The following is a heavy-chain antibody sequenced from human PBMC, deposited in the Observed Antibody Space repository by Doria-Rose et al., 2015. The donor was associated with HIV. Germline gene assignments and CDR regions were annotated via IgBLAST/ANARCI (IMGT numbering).Heavy chain of an antibody. J-gene: IGHJ6*02. CDR3: ARGLLRGGWNDVDYYYGMDV. D-gene: IGHD1-1*01. V-gene: IGHV4-34*01. CDR2: ISHSGST. CDR1: GGSLSGYY. Sequence: QVRLQQWGAGLVKPSETLSLTCAVFGGSLSGYYWSWIRQPPGTGLEWIGEISHSGSTNYKTSLKSRVTISIDTSKNLCALKLSSVTAADTAVYYCARGLLRGGWNDVDYYYGMDVWGQGTAVTVSS.